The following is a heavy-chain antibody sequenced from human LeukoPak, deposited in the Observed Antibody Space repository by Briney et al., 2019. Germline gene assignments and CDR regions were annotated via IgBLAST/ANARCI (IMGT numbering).Heavy chain of an antibody. V-gene: IGHV3-30-3*01. CDR2: ISYDGSNK. CDR3: AREDTYGSGSYYYGGLYYYYYGMDV. Sequence: PGGSLRLSCAASGFTFSSYAMHWARQAPGKGLEWVAVISYDGSNKYYADSVKGRFTISRDNSKNTLYLQMNSLRAEDTAVYYCAREDTYGSGSYYYGGLYYYYYGMDVWGQGTTVTVSS. CDR1: GFTFSSYA. D-gene: IGHD3-10*01. J-gene: IGHJ6*02.